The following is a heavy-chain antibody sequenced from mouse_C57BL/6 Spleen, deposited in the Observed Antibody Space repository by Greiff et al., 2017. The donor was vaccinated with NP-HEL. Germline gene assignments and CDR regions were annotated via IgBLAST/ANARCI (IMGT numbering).Heavy chain of an antibody. CDR3: LYYDYDPYYFDY. CDR2: IHPNSGST. J-gene: IGHJ2*01. D-gene: IGHD2-4*01. Sequence: QVQLQQPGAELVKPGASVKLSCKASGYTFTSYWMHWVKQRPGQGLEWIGMIHPNSGSTNYNEKFKSKATLTVDKSSSTAYMQLSSLTSEDSAVYYCLYYDYDPYYFDYWGQGTTLTVSS. CDR1: GYTFTSYW. V-gene: IGHV1-64*01.